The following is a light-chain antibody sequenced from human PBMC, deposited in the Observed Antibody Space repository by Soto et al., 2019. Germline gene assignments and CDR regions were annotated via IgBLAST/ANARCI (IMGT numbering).Light chain of an antibody. Sequence: QPVLTQPPSASGAPVQSVRIFCTGTSNDIGAYNYVSWYQQYPGKAPKLIIYEVFRRPSGVPDRFSGSKSGNTASLTVSGLQPEDEADYYCSSYAGRETGVFGTGTKVTVL. CDR2: EVF. CDR1: SNDIGAYNY. CDR3: SSYAGRETGV. V-gene: IGLV2-8*01. J-gene: IGLJ1*01.